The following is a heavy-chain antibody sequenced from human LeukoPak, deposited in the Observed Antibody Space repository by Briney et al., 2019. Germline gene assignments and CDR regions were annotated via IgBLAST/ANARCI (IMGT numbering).Heavy chain of an antibody. J-gene: IGHJ6*03. D-gene: IGHD3-16*01. CDR2: ISGSSGTI. CDR3: ARRSEFGVLYYMDV. V-gene: IGHV3-48*01. Sequence: GGSLRLSCAASGFTFSSYSMNWVRQAPGKGLEWVSYISGSSGTIYYADAVKGRFAIYRDNAKNSLYLQMNSLRAEDTAVYYCARRSEFGVLYYMDVWGKGTTVTVSS. CDR1: GFTFSSYS.